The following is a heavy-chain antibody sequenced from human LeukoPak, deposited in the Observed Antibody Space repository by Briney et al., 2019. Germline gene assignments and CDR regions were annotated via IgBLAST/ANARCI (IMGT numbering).Heavy chain of an antibody. CDR2: IIPIFGTA. D-gene: IGHD5-18*01. CDR1: GYTFTSYG. CDR3: ASPSGGYSPDGMDV. Sequence: VASVKVSCKASGYTFTSYGISWVRQAPGQGLEWMGGIIPIFGTANYAQKFQGRVTITADESTSTAYMELSSLRSEDTAVYYCASPSGGYSPDGMDVWGKGTTVTVSS. J-gene: IGHJ6*04. V-gene: IGHV1-69*13.